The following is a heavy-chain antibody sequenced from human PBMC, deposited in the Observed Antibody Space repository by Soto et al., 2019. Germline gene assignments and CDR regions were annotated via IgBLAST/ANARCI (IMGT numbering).Heavy chain of an antibody. CDR2: IIPILGIT. D-gene: IGHD2-2*01. J-gene: IGHJ4*02. V-gene: IGHV1-69*02. CDR1: GGTFSSYT. CDR3: ARSWDIVVVPAANPYDY. Sequence: SVKVSCKASGGTFSSYTISWVRQAPGQGLEWMGRIIPILGITNYAQKFQGRVTITGDNSTSTAYMELSSLRSEDTAVYYCARSWDIVVVPAANPYDYWGQGTLLTVSS.